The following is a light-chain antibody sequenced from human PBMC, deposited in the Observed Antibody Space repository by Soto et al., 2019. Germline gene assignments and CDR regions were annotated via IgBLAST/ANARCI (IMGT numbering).Light chain of an antibody. CDR3: QQYGSSSGWT. J-gene: IGKJ1*01. CDR1: QTVSSNL. Sequence: EIVLTQSPGPLSLSPGERATLSCRASQTVSSNLLAWYQQNLGQAPRLLIYGASNRATGIPDRFSGSGSGTDFTLTISRLEPEDFAVYYCQQYGSSSGWTFGQGTKVDVK. CDR2: GAS. V-gene: IGKV3-20*01.